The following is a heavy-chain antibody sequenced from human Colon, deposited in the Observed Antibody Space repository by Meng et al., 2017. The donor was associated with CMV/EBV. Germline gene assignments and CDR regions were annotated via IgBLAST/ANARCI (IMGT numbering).Heavy chain of an antibody. J-gene: IGHJ4*02. CDR2: ISSRSTYI. Sequence: GESLKISCATSGFTFTDYSLNWVRQAPGKGLEWVSSISSRSTYISYADSVKGRFTVSRDDAKNSLYLQMDSLRAEHTAVYYCARAPGNYLSPYYFDFWGQGTLVTVSS. CDR1: GFTFTDYS. D-gene: IGHD1-14*01. CDR3: ARAPGNYLSPYYFDF. V-gene: IGHV3-21*01.